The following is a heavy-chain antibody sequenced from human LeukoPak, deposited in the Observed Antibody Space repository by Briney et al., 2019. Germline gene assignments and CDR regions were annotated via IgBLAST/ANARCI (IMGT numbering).Heavy chain of an antibody. V-gene: IGHV4-4*07. D-gene: IGHD3-10*01. CDR1: GGSISSYY. CDR2: IYTSGST. J-gene: IGHJ6*03. Sequence: SDTLSLTCTVSGGSISSYYWSWLRQPAGKGLEWIGRIYTSGSTNYNPSLKSRVTMSVDTSKNQFSLKLSSVTAADTAVYYCAGGLLWFGDPQKVLGYYYYMDVWGKGTTVTVSS. CDR3: AGGLLWFGDPQKVLGYYYYMDV.